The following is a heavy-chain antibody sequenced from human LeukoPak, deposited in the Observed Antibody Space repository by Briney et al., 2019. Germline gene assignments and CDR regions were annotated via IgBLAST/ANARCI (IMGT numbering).Heavy chain of an antibody. CDR2: ISSGSSSI. D-gene: IGHD5-24*01. CDR3: VRGVRNAYNYFDY. J-gene: IGHJ4*02. CDR1: GFTFSSYS. V-gene: IGHV3-21*06. Sequence: RAGGSLRLSCAASGFTFSSYSMNWVRQAPGKGLEWVSYISSGSSSIYCADSVTGRFTISRDNAKNALYMQMNSLRAEDTAVYYCVRGVRNAYNYFDYWGQGTLVTVSS.